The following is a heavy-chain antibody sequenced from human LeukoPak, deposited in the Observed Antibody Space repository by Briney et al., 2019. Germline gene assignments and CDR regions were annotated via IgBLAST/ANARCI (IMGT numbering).Heavy chain of an antibody. CDR1: GYSISSGYY. D-gene: IGHD2-2*02. V-gene: IGHV4-38-2*02. J-gene: IGHJ4*02. Sequence: KPSETLSLTCTVSGYSISSGYYWGWIRQPPGKGLEWIGSIYHSGSTYYNPSLKSRVTISVDTSKNQFSLKLSSVTAADTAVYYCARGVPAAIYDYWGQGTLVTVSS. CDR3: ARGVPAAIYDY. CDR2: IYHSGST.